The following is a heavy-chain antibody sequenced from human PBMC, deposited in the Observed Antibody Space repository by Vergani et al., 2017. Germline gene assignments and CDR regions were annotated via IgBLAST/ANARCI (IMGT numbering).Heavy chain of an antibody. D-gene: IGHD2-15*01. CDR1: GGTFSSYA. CDR3: ARDSIGYCSGGSCRWFDP. V-gene: IGHV1-69*01. Sequence: QVQLVQSGAEVKKPGSSVKVSCKASGGTFSSYAISWVRQAPGQGLEWMGGIIPIFGTANYAQKFQGRVTITADESTSTAYMELSSLRSEDTAVYYCARDSIGYCSGGSCRWFDPWGQGTLVTVSS. J-gene: IGHJ5*02. CDR2: IIPIFGTA.